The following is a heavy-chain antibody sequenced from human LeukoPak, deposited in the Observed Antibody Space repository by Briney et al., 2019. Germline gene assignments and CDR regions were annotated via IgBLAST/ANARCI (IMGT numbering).Heavy chain of an antibody. CDR2: ISGSGGST. V-gene: IGHV3-23*01. CDR3: AKGGHCSSTSYYIGGLDY. CDR1: GFTFSSYA. Sequence: PGGSLRLSCAASGFTFSSYAMSWVRQAPGKGLEWVSAISGSGGSTYYADSVKGRFTISRDNSKNTLYLQMNSLRAEDTAVYYCAKGGHCSSTSYYIGGLDYWGQGTLVTVSS. D-gene: IGHD2-2*02. J-gene: IGHJ4*02.